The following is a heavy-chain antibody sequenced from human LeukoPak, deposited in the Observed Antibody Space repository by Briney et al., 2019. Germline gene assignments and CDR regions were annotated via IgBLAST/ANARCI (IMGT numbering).Heavy chain of an antibody. Sequence: GGSLRLSCAASGFTFSSYSMNWVRQAPGKGLEWVSSISSSSSYIYYADSVKGRFTISRDNAKNSLYLQMNSLRAEDTAVYYCARDTEWLAPFDYWDQGTLVTVSS. CDR2: ISSSSSYI. CDR1: GFTFSSYS. D-gene: IGHD6-19*01. CDR3: ARDTEWLAPFDY. V-gene: IGHV3-21*01. J-gene: IGHJ4*02.